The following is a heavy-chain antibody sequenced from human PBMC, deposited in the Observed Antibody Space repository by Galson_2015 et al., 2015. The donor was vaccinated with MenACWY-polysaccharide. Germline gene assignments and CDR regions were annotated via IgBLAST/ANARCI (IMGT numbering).Heavy chain of an antibody. Sequence: SVKVSCKASGYTFSNNAMHWVRQAPGQRLEWMGWINAGNGNTKYSQKFQGRVTITTDTSANTAYMELSSLRSEDTAVYYCARDTPGYCTGDTGDDFDHWGQGTLVTVSS. CDR2: INAGNGNT. J-gene: IGHJ4*02. CDR3: ARDTPGYCTGDTGDDFDH. D-gene: IGHD2-8*02. V-gene: IGHV1-3*01. CDR1: GYTFSNNA.